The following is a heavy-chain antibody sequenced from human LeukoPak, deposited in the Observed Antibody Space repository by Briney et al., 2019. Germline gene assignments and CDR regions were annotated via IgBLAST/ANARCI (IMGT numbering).Heavy chain of an antibody. CDR1: GFTFSSYT. D-gene: IGHD1-26*01. J-gene: IGHJ4*02. V-gene: IGHV3-30-3*01. CDR3: AKQSNNHYYQKASDY. Sequence: GGSLRLSCAASGFTFSSYTMHWVRQAPGKGLEWVVAISDDGNNAYYSDSAKGRLTISRDNSNNTLYLQMNSLRAEDTAVYFCAKQSNNHYYQKASDYWGQGTLVTVSS. CDR2: ISDDGNNA.